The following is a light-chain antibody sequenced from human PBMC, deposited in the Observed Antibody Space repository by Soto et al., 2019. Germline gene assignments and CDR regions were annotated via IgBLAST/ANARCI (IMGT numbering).Light chain of an antibody. CDR1: QSLRSS. V-gene: IGKV3D-15*01. J-gene: IGKJ1*01. CDR3: QQYNYWPRT. CDR2: DAS. Sequence: EIVMTQSPATLSLSPGERATLSCRASQSLRSSLAWYQQKPGQAPRLLIYDASTRATDIPARFSASGSGTEFTLAISSLQSEDFAVYYCQQYNYWPRTFDQGTKVDIK.